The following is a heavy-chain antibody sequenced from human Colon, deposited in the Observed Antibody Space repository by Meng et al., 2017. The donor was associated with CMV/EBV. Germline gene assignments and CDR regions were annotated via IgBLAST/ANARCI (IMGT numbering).Heavy chain of an antibody. J-gene: IGHJ4*02. V-gene: IGHV1-2*02. Sequence: QVHLMQSGAGMRVPGASVKVSCKASGYTFTGYLIHWVRQAPGQGLEWMGWINPYSGDTIYAQKFEVGVTMTRDASITTAYLELSSLKSDDTAVYYCGTFGGDFDYWGQGTLVTVSS. D-gene: IGHD3-3*01. CDR2: INPYSGDT. CDR3: GTFGGDFDY. CDR1: GYTFTGYL.